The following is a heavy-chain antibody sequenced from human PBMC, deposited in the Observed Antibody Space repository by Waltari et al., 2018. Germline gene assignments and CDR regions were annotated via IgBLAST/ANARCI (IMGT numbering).Heavy chain of an antibody. CDR2: ISGSGDST. V-gene: IGHV3-23*01. J-gene: IGHJ4*02. CDR1: GFPFTSFP. CDR3: AKGKQWLLAPYCDY. Sequence: EVPLLESGGGLIQPGRSLRLSCAGPGFPFTSFPMPWVRRAPGKGLEWVSGISGSGDSTYYADSVKGRFTISRDNSKNTLYLQMNSLRAEDTAVYYCAKGKQWLLAPYCDYWGQGTLVTVSS. D-gene: IGHD6-19*01.